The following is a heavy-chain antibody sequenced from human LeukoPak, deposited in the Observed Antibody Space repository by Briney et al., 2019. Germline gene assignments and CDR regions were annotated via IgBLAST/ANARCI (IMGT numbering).Heavy chain of an antibody. CDR1: GFTFSDYY. Sequence: GGSLRPSCAASGFTFSDYYMSWIRQAPGKGLEWVSYISSSGSTIYYADSVKGRFTISRDNAKNSLYLQMNSLRAEDTAVYYCARDYDFWSDTEDYWGQGTLVTVSS. CDR2: ISSSGSTI. J-gene: IGHJ4*02. V-gene: IGHV3-11*01. CDR3: ARDYDFWSDTEDY. D-gene: IGHD3-3*01.